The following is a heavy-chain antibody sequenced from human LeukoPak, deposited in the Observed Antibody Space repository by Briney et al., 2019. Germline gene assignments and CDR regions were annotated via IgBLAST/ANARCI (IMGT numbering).Heavy chain of an antibody. CDR1: GFTFSSYG. J-gene: IGHJ5*02. Sequence: PGGSLRLSCAASGFTFSSYGMHWVRQAPGKGLEWVAFIRYDGSNKYYADSVKGRFTISRDNSKNTLYLQMNSLRAEDTAVYYCAKDHYDYVWGSYRWGFDPWGQGTLVTVSS. CDR2: IRYDGSNK. D-gene: IGHD3-16*02. CDR3: AKDHYDYVWGSYRWGFDP. V-gene: IGHV3-30*02.